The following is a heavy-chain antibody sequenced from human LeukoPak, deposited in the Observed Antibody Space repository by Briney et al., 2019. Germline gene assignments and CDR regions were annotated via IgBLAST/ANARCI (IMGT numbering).Heavy chain of an antibody. J-gene: IGHJ4*01. CDR2: IYYSGST. CDR1: GGSISSYY. D-gene: IGHD5-12*01. Sequence: SETLSLTCTVSGGSISSYYWSWIRQPPGKGLEWIGYIYYSGSTNYNPSLTSRVTISVDTSKNQFSLKLSSVTAADTAVYYCARRVVPGGYTNWGQGTLVTVSS. V-gene: IGHV4-59*08. CDR3: ARRVVPGGYTN.